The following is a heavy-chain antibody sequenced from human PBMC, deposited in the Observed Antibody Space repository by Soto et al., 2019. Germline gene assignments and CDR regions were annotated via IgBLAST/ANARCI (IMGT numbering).Heavy chain of an antibody. D-gene: IGHD3-22*01. CDR2: IIPFFGTP. CDR3: ARDKGAYYSHFVS. V-gene: IGHV1-69*06. CDR1: GFTFSSYA. J-gene: IGHJ4*02. Sequence: QVQLVQSGAEVKKPGSSVTVSCKTSGFTFSSYAFSWVRQAPGQGLEWMGGIIPFFGTPNYAQKFQGRVNITADRSTRTAYMELSSLRSEDTAVYYCARDKGAYYSHFVSWGQGTLVTVSS.